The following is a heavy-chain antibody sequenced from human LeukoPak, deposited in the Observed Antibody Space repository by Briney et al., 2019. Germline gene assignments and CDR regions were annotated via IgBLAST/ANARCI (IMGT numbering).Heavy chain of an antibody. CDR3: ARGYYDSSGYYYHDAFDI. CDR2: IYYSGST. D-gene: IGHD3-22*01. J-gene: IGHJ3*02. V-gene: IGHV4-39*07. CDR1: GGSISSSSYY. Sequence: PSETLSLTCTVSGGSISSSSYYWGWIRQPPGKGLEWIGSIYYSGSTYYNPSLKSRVTISVDTSKNQFSLKLSSVTAADTAVYYCARGYYDSSGYYYHDAFDIWGQGTMVTVSS.